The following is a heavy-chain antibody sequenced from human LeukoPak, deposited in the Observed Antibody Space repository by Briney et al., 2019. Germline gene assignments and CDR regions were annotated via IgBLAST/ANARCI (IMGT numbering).Heavy chain of an antibody. CDR1: GYSFTSYW. CDR3: ARKLGPNYFDSSAFDH. Sequence: GESLKISCKGSGYSFTSYWIGWVRQMPGKGLEWMGIIYPGDSDTGYSPSFQGQVTISADKSISIAYLQWSSLKASDTAMYYCARKLGPNYFDSSAFDHWGQGTLVTVSS. CDR2: IYPGDSDT. D-gene: IGHD3-22*01. V-gene: IGHV5-51*01. J-gene: IGHJ4*02.